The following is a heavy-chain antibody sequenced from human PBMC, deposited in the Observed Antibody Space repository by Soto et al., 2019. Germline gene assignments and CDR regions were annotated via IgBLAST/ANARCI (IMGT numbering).Heavy chain of an antibody. CDR2: IYHSGST. J-gene: IGHJ1*01. V-gene: IGHV4-30-2*01. CDR1: GGSISSGGYS. D-gene: IGHD4-17*01. CDR3: ASETLTTVVTPAYFQP. Sequence: SETLSLTCAVSGGSISSGGYSWSWIRQPPGKGLEWIGYIYHSGSTYYNPSLKSRVTISVDRSKNQFSLKLSSVTAADTAVYYCASETLTTVVTPAYFQPWGQGTLATVSS.